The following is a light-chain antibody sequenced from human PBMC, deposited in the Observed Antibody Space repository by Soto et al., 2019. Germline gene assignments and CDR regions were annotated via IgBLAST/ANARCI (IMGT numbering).Light chain of an antibody. CDR3: LQHNTYPYL. CDR1: QGIRH. V-gene: IGKV1-17*01. J-gene: IGKJ2*01. CDR2: ATS. Sequence: DIQMTQSPFSLSAAVGDRVTITCRASQGIRHLGWFQQKPGEAPKRLIYATSSLEGGVPSRISGSGSGTEFPLPLSSLQPEDFAPGCGLQHNTYPYLVGQGTKLDI.